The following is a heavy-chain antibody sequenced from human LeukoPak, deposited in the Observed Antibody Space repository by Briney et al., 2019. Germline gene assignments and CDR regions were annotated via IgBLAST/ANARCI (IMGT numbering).Heavy chain of an antibody. J-gene: IGHJ6*02. CDR1: GGSFSGYY. CDR3: ARGWIQLWDYYYYGMDV. V-gene: IGHV4-34*01. CDR2: INHSGST. Sequence: SETLSLTCAVYGGSFSGYYWSWIRQPPGKGLEWIGEINHSGSTNYNPSLKSRVTISVDTSKNQFSLKLSSVTAADTAVYYCARGWIQLWDYYYYGMDVWGQGTTVTVSS. D-gene: IGHD5-18*01.